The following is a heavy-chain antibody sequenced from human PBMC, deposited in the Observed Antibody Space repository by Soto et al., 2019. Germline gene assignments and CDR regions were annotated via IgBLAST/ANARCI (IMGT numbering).Heavy chain of an antibody. CDR2: IIPIFGTA. J-gene: IGHJ6*02. V-gene: IGHV1-69*01. CDR3: AKSIFGVVIIAPSDYYYGMDV. D-gene: IGHD3-3*01. Sequence: QVQLVQSGAEVKKPGSSVKVSCKASGGTFSSYAISWVRQAPGLGLEWMGGIIPIFGTANYAQKFQGRVTITADESTSTAYMELSSLRSEDTAVYYCAKSIFGVVIIAPSDYYYGMDVWGQGTTVTVSS. CDR1: GGTFSSYA.